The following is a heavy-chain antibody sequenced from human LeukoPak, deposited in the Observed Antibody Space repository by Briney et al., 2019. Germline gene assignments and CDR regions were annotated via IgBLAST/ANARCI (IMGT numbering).Heavy chain of an antibody. CDR3: ARETRLHSGSYSNDAFDI. CDR1: GGSISSYY. D-gene: IGHD1-26*01. CDR2: ISYSGST. V-gene: IGHV4-59*01. J-gene: IGHJ3*02. Sequence: SSETLSLTCTVSGGSISSYYWSWIRQPPGKGLEWIGYISYSGSTDYNPSLKSRVTISLDTPKNQFSLRLSSVTAADTAVYYCARETRLHSGSYSNDAFDIWGQGTMVTVSS.